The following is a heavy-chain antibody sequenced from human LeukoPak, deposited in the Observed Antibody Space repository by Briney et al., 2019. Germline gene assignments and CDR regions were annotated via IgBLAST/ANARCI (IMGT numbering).Heavy chain of an antibody. CDR2: IKQDGSEK. CDR1: GFTASSYW. V-gene: IGHV3-7*03. Sequence: GGSLRLSCAVSGFTASSYWMSWVRQAPGKWLEWVANIKQDGSEKYYVDSVKGTFTTSRANAKNSLYLKMNSLRAEDTAVYYCARAPYCIGGSCRFDYWGQGTLVTVSS. D-gene: IGHD2-15*01. J-gene: IGHJ4*02. CDR3: ARAPYCIGGSCRFDY.